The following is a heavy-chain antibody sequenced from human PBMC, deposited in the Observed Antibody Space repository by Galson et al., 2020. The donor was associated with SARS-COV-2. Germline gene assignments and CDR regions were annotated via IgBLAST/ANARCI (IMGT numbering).Heavy chain of an antibody. CDR3: ARAYDSSGYYPDY. Sequence: ASEPLSLTCTVSGGSISSGDYYWSWIRQPPGKGLEWIGYIYYSGSTYYNPSLKSRVTISVDTSKNQFSLKLSSVTAADTAVYYCARAYDSSGYYPDYWGQGTLVTVSS. D-gene: IGHD3-22*01. V-gene: IGHV4-30-4*01. CDR1: GGSISSGDYY. CDR2: IYYSGST. J-gene: IGHJ4*02.